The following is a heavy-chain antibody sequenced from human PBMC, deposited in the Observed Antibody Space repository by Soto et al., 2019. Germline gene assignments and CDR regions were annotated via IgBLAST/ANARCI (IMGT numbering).Heavy chain of an antibody. D-gene: IGHD3-22*01. CDR3: ARDGLAYYYDSSGYYYFDY. Sequence: EVQLVESGGGLVQPGGSLRLSCAASGFTFSSYSMNWVRQAPGKGLEWVSYISSSSSTIYYADSVKGRFTISRDNAKNSLYLQMNSLRSEDTAVYYCARDGLAYYYDSSGYYYFDYWGQGTLVTVSS. J-gene: IGHJ4*02. V-gene: IGHV3-48*01. CDR1: GFTFSSYS. CDR2: ISSSSSTI.